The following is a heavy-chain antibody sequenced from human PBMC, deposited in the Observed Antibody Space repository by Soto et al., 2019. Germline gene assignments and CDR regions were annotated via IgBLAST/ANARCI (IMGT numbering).Heavy chain of an antibody. CDR2: ISSSSSTI. V-gene: IGHV3-48*02. CDR1: GFTFSSYS. J-gene: IGHJ4*02. Sequence: GGSLRLSCAASGFTFSSYSMNWVRQAPGKGLEWVSYISSSSSTIYYADSVKGRFTISRDNAKNSLYLQMNSLRDEDTAVYYCARRPKSRIAVAGTATDYWGQGTLVTVSS. D-gene: IGHD6-19*01. CDR3: ARRPKSRIAVAGTATDY.